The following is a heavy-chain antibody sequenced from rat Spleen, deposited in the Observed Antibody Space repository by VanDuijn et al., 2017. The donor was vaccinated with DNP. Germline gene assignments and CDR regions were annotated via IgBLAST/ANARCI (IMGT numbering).Heavy chain of an antibody. CDR2: ISTGGGST. V-gene: IGHV5S13*01. CDR3: TRGRANYFDY. D-gene: IGHD4-2*01. CDR1: GFIFNDYG. J-gene: IGHJ2*01. Sequence: EVQLVESGGGLVQPGRSLKLSCAASGFIFNDYGMAWVRQTPKKGLEWVATISTGGGSTYYRDSVKGRFTISRDNAKSTLYLQMNSLRSEDTATYYCTRGRANYFDYWGQGVMVTVSS.